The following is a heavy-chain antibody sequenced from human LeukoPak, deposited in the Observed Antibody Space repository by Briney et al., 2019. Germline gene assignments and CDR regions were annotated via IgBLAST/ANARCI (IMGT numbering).Heavy chain of an antibody. J-gene: IGHJ6*03. Sequence: ASVKVSCKASGGTFTSYGISWVRQAPGQGLEWMGWISAYNGNTNYAQKLQGRVTMTTDTSTSTAYMELRSLRSDDTAVYYCARDYDILTGYYWGRDYYYMDVWGKGTTVTISS. V-gene: IGHV1-18*01. CDR1: GGTFTSYG. D-gene: IGHD3-9*01. CDR3: ARDYDILTGYYWGRDYYYMDV. CDR2: ISAYNGNT.